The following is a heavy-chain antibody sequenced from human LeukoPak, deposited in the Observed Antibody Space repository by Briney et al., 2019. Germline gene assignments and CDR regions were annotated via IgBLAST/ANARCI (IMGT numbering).Heavy chain of an antibody. Sequence: PGGSLRLSCAASGFTFSSYAMSWVRQAPGKGLEWVSAISGSGGSTYYADSVKGRFTISRDNSKNTLYLQMNGLRAEDTAVYYCAKDLDPNYYDGSGYYLHYYGMDVWGQGTTVTVSS. J-gene: IGHJ6*02. CDR2: ISGSGGST. CDR1: GFTFSSYA. CDR3: AKDLDPNYYDGSGYYLHYYGMDV. V-gene: IGHV3-23*01. D-gene: IGHD3-22*01.